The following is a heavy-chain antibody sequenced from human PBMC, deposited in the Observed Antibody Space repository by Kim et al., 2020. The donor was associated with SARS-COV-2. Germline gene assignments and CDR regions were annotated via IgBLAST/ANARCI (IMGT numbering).Heavy chain of an antibody. CDR3: SSALAH. D-gene: IGHD3-3*02. Sequence: SETLSLTCTVSGDSLSSDYWSWNRQPAGKGLEWIGRIYTSGRTNYNPSLQSRVTMSVDMSKNQFSLKLSSVTAADTAVYYCSSALAHLGQGTLSTVSS. CDR1: GDSLSSDY. V-gene: IGHV4-4*07. J-gene: IGHJ4*02. CDR2: IYTSGRT.